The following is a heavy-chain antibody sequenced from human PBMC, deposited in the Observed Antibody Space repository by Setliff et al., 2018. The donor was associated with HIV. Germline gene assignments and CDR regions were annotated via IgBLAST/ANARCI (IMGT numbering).Heavy chain of an antibody. CDR2: INPNTDGT. J-gene: IGHJ4*02. Sequence: ASVKVSCKASGYTFTGYYVHWVRQAPGQGLEWMGRINPNTDGTNSAQRFQGRVTMTSDTSISTAYMEMSSLTSDDTAVYYCARGALDYDSSAYSLNNWGQGTLVTVSS. CDR3: ARGALDYDSSAYSLNN. CDR1: GYTFTGYY. V-gene: IGHV1-2*06. D-gene: IGHD3-22*01.